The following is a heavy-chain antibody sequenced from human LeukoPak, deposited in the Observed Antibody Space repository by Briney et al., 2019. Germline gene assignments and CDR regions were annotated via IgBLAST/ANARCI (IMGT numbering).Heavy chain of an antibody. CDR2: IRSKAYGGTT. D-gene: IGHD5-18*01. Sequence: GGSLRLSCTASGFTFGDYAMSWVRQAPGKGLEWVGFIRSKAYGGTTEYAASVKGRFTISRDDSKSIAYLQMNSLKTEDTAVYYCTRDGDTAMVSPDAFDIWGQGTMVTVS. CDR3: TRDGDTAMVSPDAFDI. V-gene: IGHV3-49*04. CDR1: GFTFGDYA. J-gene: IGHJ3*02.